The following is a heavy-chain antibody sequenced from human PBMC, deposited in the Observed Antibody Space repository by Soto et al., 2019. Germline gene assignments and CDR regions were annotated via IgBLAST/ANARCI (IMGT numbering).Heavy chain of an antibody. V-gene: IGHV3-23*01. CDR1: EFTFSNYA. CDR3: AKATYDTTFYTSSFDS. Sequence: VQLLESGGGLVQPGGSLRLSCAASEFTFSNYAMTWVRQAPGKGLEWVSLITGSDGRTYYADSVKGRFTISRDNSKNTLFLQMNSRRAEDTAVYYCAKATYDTTFYTSSFDSWGQGTLVTVSS. J-gene: IGHJ4*02. D-gene: IGHD3-22*01. CDR2: ITGSDGRT.